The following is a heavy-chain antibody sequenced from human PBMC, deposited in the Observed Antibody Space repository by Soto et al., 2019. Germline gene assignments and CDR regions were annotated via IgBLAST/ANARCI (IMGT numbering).Heavy chain of an antibody. D-gene: IGHD3-10*01. J-gene: IGHJ4*02. CDR3: ARGTMVRGFDY. CDR1: GGSISSYY. V-gene: IGHV4-59*01. Sequence: SETLCLTCTVSGGSISSYYWSWIRQPPGKGLEWIGYIYYSGSTNYNPSLKSRVTISVDTSKNQFSLKLSSVTAADTAVYYCARGTMVRGFDYWGQGTLVTVSS. CDR2: IYYSGST.